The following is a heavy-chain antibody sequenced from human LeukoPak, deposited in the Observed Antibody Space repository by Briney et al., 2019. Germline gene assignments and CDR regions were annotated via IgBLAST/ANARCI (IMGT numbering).Heavy chain of an antibody. CDR2: IYYSGST. J-gene: IGHJ4*02. Sequence: SETLSLTCTVSGGSISSYYWSWIRQPPGKGLEWIGYIYYSGSTNCNPSLKSRVTISVDTSKNQFSLKLSSVTAADTAVYYCATMGFDYWGQGTLVTVSS. CDR3: ATMGFDY. CDR1: GGSISSYY. D-gene: IGHD3-16*01. V-gene: IGHV4-59*01.